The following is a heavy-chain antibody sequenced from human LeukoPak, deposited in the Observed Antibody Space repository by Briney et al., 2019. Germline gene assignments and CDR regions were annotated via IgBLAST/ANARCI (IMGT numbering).Heavy chain of an antibody. CDR2: ISGSGSNT. CDR3: AKSFPPDSIVVAQAAKYYFDY. V-gene: IGHV3-23*01. Sequence: GGSLRLSCAASGFTFSIYAMSWVRQAPGEGLEWVSAISGSGSNTYYADCVKGRFTISRDNSKNTLYLQMNSLRAADTAVYYCAKSFPPDSIVVAQAAKYYFDYWGQGTLVTVSS. CDR1: GFTFSIYA. J-gene: IGHJ4*02. D-gene: IGHD2-2*01.